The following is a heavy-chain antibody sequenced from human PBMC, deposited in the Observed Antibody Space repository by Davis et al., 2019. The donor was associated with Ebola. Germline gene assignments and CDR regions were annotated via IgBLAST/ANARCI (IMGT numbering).Heavy chain of an antibody. CDR3: AREGGNSGWYFDL. D-gene: IGHD4-23*01. Sequence: AASVKVSCKASGCTFSSYAISWVRQAPGQGLEWMGGIIPFFGTANYAQKFQGRVTITADESTGTAYMELSSLRSEDTAVYYCAREGGNSGWYFDLWGRGTLVTVSS. J-gene: IGHJ2*01. CDR1: GCTFSSYA. CDR2: IIPFFGTA. V-gene: IGHV1-69*13.